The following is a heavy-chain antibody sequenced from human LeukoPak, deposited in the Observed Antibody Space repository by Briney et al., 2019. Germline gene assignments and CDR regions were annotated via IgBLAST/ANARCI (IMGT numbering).Heavy chain of an antibody. D-gene: IGHD3-16*02. J-gene: IGHJ4*02. CDR2: VTGPGDTT. Sequence: GGSLRLSCTASGFNLNNYAMNWVRQAPGKGLEWVAAVTGPGDTTYYADSVKGRFIISRHSFKDTLYLHMNRLGAEDTALYYWAKGAVIDHGAQEPLAIVSS. CDR1: GFNLNNYA. CDR3: AKGAVIDH. V-gene: IGHV3-23*01.